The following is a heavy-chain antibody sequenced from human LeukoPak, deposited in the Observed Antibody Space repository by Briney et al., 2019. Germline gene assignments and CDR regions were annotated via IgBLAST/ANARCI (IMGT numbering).Heavy chain of an antibody. CDR1: GGSISSYY. V-gene: IGHV4-59*01. J-gene: IGHJ4*02. CDR3: ARDRALGSGRYYFDY. D-gene: IGHD2-15*01. Sequence: PSETLSLTCTVSGGSISSYYWSWIRQPPGKGLEWVGYIDYSGSTNYNPSLKSRVTISVDTSKNQFSLKLSSVTAADTAVYYCARDRALGSGRYYFDYWGQGTLVTVSS. CDR2: IDYSGST.